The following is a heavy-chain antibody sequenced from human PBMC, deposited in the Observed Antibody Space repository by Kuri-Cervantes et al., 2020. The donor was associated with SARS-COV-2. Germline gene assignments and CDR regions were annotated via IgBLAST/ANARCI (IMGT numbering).Heavy chain of an antibody. J-gene: IGHJ4*02. D-gene: IGHD6-6*01. CDR2: ISYDGRNK. CDR1: GFTFSNYA. Sequence: GESLKISCATSGFTFSNYAMHWVRQAPGKGLEWVAVISYDGRNKYYADSVKVRFTITRDNSKNTLYLQMNSLRAKDTAVHYCARGLGEYSSSSIAYWGQGTLVTVSS. CDR3: ARGLGEYSSSSIAY. V-gene: IGHV3-30*04.